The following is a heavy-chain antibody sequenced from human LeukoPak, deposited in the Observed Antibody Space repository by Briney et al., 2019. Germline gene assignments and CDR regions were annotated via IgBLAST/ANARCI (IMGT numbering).Heavy chain of an antibody. CDR3: ARFFRHYGDHFDY. J-gene: IGHJ4*02. V-gene: IGHV4-31*03. CDR1: GGSISSGGYY. D-gene: IGHD3-10*01. Sequence: NPSQTLSLTCTVSGGSISSGGYYWSWIPQHPGKGLEWIGYIYYSGSTYYNPSLKSRVTISVDTSKNQFSLKLSSVTAADTAVYYCARFFRHYGDHFDYWGQGTLVTVSS. CDR2: IYYSGST.